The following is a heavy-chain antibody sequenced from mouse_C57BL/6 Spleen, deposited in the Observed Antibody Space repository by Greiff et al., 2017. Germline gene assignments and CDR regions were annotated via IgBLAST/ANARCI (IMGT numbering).Heavy chain of an antibody. V-gene: IGHV1-7*01. CDR1: GYTFTSYW. D-gene: IGHD2-4*01. CDR2: INPSSGYT. J-gene: IGHJ2*01. CDR3: AGQDYDGY. Sequence: VKLMESGAELAKPGASVKLSCTASGYTFTSYWMHWVQQRPGQGLEWIGYINPSSGYTKYNQKFKDKATLTADKSSSTAYMQLSSLTSEDSAVYYCAGQDYDGYWGQGTTLTVSS.